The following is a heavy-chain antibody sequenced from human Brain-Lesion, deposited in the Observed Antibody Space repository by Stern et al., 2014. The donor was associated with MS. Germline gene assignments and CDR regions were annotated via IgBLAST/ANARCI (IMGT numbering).Heavy chain of an antibody. Sequence: VQLEESGGGVVQPGKSLRLSCAASGFTFISYGIHWVRQAPGKGLEWVALIWYDGSKKFYADSVKGRFAISRDTSKNTVYLQMKSLRVGDTAVYFCSRGKVASAPLDVWGQGTTVTVS. CDR2: IWYDGSKK. V-gene: IGHV3-33*01. CDR1: GFTFISYG. J-gene: IGHJ6*02. CDR3: SRGKVASAPLDV.